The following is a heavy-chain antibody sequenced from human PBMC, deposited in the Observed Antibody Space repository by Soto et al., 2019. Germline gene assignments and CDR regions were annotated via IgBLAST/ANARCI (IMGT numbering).Heavy chain of an antibody. J-gene: IGHJ6*02. CDR1: GYTFTSYG. CDR3: ARDIGWLFGYYYGMDV. Sequence: QVQLVQSGAEVKKPGASVKVSCKASGYTFTSYGISWVRQAPGQGLEWMGWISAYNGNTNYAQKLQGRVTMTTDTSTSTAYMELRSLRSADTAVYYCARDIGWLFGYYYGMDVWGQGTTVTVSS. D-gene: IGHD3-10*02. CDR2: ISAYNGNT. V-gene: IGHV1-18*01.